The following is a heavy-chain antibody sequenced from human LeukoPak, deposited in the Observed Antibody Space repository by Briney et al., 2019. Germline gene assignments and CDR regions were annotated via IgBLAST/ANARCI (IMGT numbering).Heavy chain of an antibody. J-gene: IGHJ3*02. Sequence: PGGSLRLSCAASGFTFSSYGMHWVRQATGKGLEWVSAIGTAGDTYYPGSVKGRFTISRENAKNSLYLQMNSLRAGDTAVYYCARDDSSSDAFDIWGQGTMVTVSS. CDR2: IGTAGDT. CDR1: GFTFSSYG. V-gene: IGHV3-13*01. D-gene: IGHD6-19*01. CDR3: ARDDSSSDAFDI.